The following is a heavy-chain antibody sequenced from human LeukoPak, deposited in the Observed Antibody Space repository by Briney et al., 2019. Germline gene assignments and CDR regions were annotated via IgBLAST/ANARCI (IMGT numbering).Heavy chain of an antibody. Sequence: GGSLRLSCAASGFTFSHYGMHWVRQAPGKGLVWVSRINSDGSSTSYADSVKGRFTISRDNAKNSLYLQMNSLRAEDTAVYYCATLWFGELIGAFDIWGQGTMVTVSS. D-gene: IGHD3-10*01. J-gene: IGHJ3*02. CDR3: ATLWFGELIGAFDI. CDR1: GFTFSHYG. CDR2: INSDGSST. V-gene: IGHV3-74*01.